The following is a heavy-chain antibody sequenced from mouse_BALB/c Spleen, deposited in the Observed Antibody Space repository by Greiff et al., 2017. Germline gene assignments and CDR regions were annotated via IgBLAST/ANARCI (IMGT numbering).Heavy chain of an antibody. V-gene: IGHV1-9*01. Sequence: VQLVESGAELMKPGASVKISCKATGYTFSSYWIEWVKQRPGHGLEWIGEILPGSGSTNYNEKFKGKATFTADTSSNTAYMQLRSLTSEDSAGYYCAVITTVGYAMGHWGQGTPVTVSS. CDR1: GYTFSSYW. CDR2: ILPGSGST. D-gene: IGHD1-1*01. CDR3: AVITTVGYAMGH. J-gene: IGHJ4*01.